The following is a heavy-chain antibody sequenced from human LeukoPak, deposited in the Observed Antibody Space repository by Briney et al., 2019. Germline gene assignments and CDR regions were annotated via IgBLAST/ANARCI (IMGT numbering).Heavy chain of an antibody. Sequence: PGGSLRLSCAASGFTFSSYSMNWVRQAPGKGLEWVSSISSSSSYIYYADSVKGRFTISRDNSKNTLYLQMNSLRAEDTAVYYCAKGNDYVWGSYPFDYWGQGTLVTVSS. CDR2: ISSSSSYI. V-gene: IGHV3-21*04. CDR3: AKGNDYVWGSYPFDY. J-gene: IGHJ4*02. CDR1: GFTFSSYS. D-gene: IGHD3-16*01.